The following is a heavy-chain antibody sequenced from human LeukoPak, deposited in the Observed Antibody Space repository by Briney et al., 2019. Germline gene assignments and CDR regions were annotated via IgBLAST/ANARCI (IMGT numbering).Heavy chain of an antibody. CDR3: ARDSGSYYAFDY. J-gene: IGHJ4*02. V-gene: IGHV3-21*01. CDR2: ISSGSGYI. D-gene: IGHD1-26*01. Sequence: PGGSLRLSCAASGFTFSNAWMSWVRQAPGKGLEWVSSISSGSGYIYYADSVKGRFTISRDNAKNSLYLQMNSLRAEDTAVYYCARDSGSYYAFDYWGQGTLVTVSS. CDR1: GFTFSNAW.